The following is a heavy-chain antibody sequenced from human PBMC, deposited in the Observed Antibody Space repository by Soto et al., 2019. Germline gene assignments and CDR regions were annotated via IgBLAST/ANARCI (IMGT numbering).Heavy chain of an antibody. CDR1: GGSVSSGSYY. V-gene: IGHV4-61*01. Sequence: QVQLQESGPGLVKPSETLSLTCTVSGGSVSSGSYYWSWIRQPPGKGLEWIGYIYYSGSTNYNPSLKRRVTISVDTSNNQVSLKLSSVTAADTAVYYCATSYGDSYFDYWGQGTLVTVSS. D-gene: IGHD4-17*01. CDR3: ATSYGDSYFDY. J-gene: IGHJ4*02. CDR2: IYYSGST.